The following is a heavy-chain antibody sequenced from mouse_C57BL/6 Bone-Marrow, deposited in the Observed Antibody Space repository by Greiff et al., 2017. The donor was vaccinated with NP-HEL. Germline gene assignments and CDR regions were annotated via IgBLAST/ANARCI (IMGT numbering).Heavy chain of an antibody. D-gene: IGHD2-1*01. CDR3: ALYYGNYLDY. V-gene: IGHV1-61*01. CDR1: GYTFTSYW. J-gene: IGHJ4*01. CDR2: IYPSDSET. Sequence: QVQLQQPGAELVRPGSSVKLSCKASGYTFTSYWMDWVKQRPRQGLEWIGNIYPSDSETHYNQKFKDKATLTVDKSSSTAYMQLSSLTSEDSAVYYCALYYGNYLDYWGQGTSVTVSS.